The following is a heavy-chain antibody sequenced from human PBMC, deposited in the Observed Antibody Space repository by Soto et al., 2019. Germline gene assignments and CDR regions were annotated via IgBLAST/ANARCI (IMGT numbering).Heavy chain of an antibody. CDR2: IIPIFGTA. CDR3: ARRGIAAAGSWFDP. J-gene: IGHJ5*02. D-gene: IGHD6-13*01. Sequence: SVKVSCKASGGTFSMYAISWVRQAPGQGLEWMGGIIPIFGTANYAQKFQGRVTITADESTSTAYMELSSLRVEDTAVYYCARRGIAAAGSWFDPWGQGTLVTV. V-gene: IGHV1-69*13. CDR1: GGTFSMYA.